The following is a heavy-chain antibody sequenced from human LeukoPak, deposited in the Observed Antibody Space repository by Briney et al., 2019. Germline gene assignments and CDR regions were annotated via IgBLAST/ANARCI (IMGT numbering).Heavy chain of an antibody. J-gene: IGHJ4*02. Sequence: GGSLRLSCAASGFTVGNNHMNWVRQAPGKGLEWVSLIYSGGNTQYADSVKGRFIIFRDSSKNTLYLQMNSLKTEDTAVYYCTTELSSISSKFHWGQGTLVTVSS. CDR3: TTELSSISSKFH. CDR1: GFTVGNNH. CDR2: IYSGGNT. D-gene: IGHD2/OR15-2a*01. V-gene: IGHV3-66*01.